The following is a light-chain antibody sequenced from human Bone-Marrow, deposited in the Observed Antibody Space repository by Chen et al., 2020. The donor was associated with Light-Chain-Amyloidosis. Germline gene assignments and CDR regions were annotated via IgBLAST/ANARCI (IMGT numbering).Light chain of an antibody. J-gene: IGKJ4*01. CDR2: TLS. Sequence: KTPTPLPVTPARPASISCRSSQSLVDSADGNTYLDWYVQKPGQSPDFLIYTLSYRASGVPDRFSGSGSGTHFTLNISRVEAEDVGVYYCMQRIQFPLTFGGGTKVEIK. V-gene: IGKV2-40*01. CDR3: MQRIQFPLT. CDR1: QSLVDSADGNTY.